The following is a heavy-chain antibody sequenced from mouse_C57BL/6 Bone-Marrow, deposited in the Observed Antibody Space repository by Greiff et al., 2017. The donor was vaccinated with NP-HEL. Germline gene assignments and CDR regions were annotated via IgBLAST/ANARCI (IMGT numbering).Heavy chain of an antibody. CDR2: SDPSDSYT. V-gene: IGHV1-59*01. D-gene: IGHD1-1*01. CDR1: GYTFTSYW. Sequence: QVQLQQPGAELVRPGTSVKLSCKASGYTFTSYWLHWVKQRPGQGLEWIGVSDPSDSYTNYNQKFKGKATLTVDTASSTAYMQLSSLTAEDSAVYYCASPYYYGSSYGYAMDYWGQGTSVTVSS. CDR3: ASPYYYGSSYGYAMDY. J-gene: IGHJ4*01.